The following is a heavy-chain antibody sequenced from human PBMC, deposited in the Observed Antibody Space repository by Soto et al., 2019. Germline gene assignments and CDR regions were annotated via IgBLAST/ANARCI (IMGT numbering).Heavy chain of an antibody. D-gene: IGHD6-13*01. Sequence: GGSLRLSCAASGFTVSSNYMSWVRQAPGKGLEWVSVIYSGGSTYYADSVKGRFTISRDNSKNTLYLQMNSLRAEDTAVYYCARGGPDSSSWNSPYYYYGMDFWGQGTTVTVSS. CDR3: ARGGPDSSSWNSPYYYYGMDF. CDR1: GFTVSSNY. V-gene: IGHV3-53*01. J-gene: IGHJ6*02. CDR2: IYSGGST.